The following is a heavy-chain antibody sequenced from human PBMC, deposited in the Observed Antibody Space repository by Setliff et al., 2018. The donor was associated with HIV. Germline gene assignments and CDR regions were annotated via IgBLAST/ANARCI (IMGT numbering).Heavy chain of an antibody. CDR2: VYYSGST. V-gene: IGHV4-59*01. CDR1: GDPISTYY. D-gene: IGHD3-22*01. Sequence: SETLSLTCTVSGDPISTYYWSWVREPPGKGLEWIGYVYYSGSTSYSPSLRGRVTMSVDPSKNQFSLKLNSVTAADTAIYYCARGNYDTSDYYTNFYYYYMDVWGKGTAVTVSS. CDR3: ARGNYDTSDYYTNFYYYYMDV. J-gene: IGHJ6*03.